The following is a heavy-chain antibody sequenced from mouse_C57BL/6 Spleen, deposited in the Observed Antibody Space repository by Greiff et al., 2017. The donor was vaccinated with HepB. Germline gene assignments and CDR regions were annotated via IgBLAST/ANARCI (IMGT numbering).Heavy chain of an antibody. Sequence: EVQLQESGEGLVKPGGSLKLSCAASGFTFSSYAMSWVRQTPEKRLEWVAYISSGGDYIYYADTVKGRFTISRDNARNTLYLQMSSLKSEDTAMYYCTRVGYYGSSYWYFDVWGTGTTVTVSS. D-gene: IGHD1-1*01. V-gene: IGHV5-9-1*02. CDR1: GFTFSSYA. J-gene: IGHJ1*03. CDR3: TRVGYYGSSYWYFDV. CDR2: ISSGGDYI.